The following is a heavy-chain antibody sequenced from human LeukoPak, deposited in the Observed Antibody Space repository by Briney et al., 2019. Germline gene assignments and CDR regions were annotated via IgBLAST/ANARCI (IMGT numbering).Heavy chain of an antibody. V-gene: IGHV3-15*01. CDR3: TTEPPPYYDMLTGYRATDHQRYD. J-gene: IGHJ4*02. CDR1: GFTFSNAW. Sequence: GGSLRLSCAASGFTFSNAWMSWVRQAPGKGLEWVGRIKSKTDGGTKDHAASVKGRFTISRDDSKNTLYLQMNSLKTEDTAVYYCTTEPPPYYDMLTGYRATDHQRYDCDQGPLATVTS. CDR2: IKSKTDGGTK. D-gene: IGHD3-9*01.